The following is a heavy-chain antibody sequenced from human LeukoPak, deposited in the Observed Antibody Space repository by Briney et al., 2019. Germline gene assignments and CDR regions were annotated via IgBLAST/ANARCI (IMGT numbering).Heavy chain of an antibody. CDR1: GGSFSGYY. V-gene: IGHV4-34*01. D-gene: IGHD3-22*01. J-gene: IGHJ5*02. CDR3: ARYHYDSSGYYYWFDP. CDR2: INHSGGT. Sequence: SETLSLTCAVYGGSFSGYYWSWIRQPPGKGLEWIGEINHSGGTNYNPSLKSRVTIAVATSKNQFSLELSSVTAADTAVYYCARYHYDSSGYYYWFDPWGQGTLVTVSS.